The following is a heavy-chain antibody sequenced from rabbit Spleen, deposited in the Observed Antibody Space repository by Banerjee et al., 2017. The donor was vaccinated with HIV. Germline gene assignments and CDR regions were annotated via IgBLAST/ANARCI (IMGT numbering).Heavy chain of an antibody. J-gene: IGHJ4*01. D-gene: IGHD8-1*01. Sequence: QEQLVESGGGLVKPEGSLKLSCTASGFSFSNKAVMCWVRQAPGKGLEWIACINAVTGKAVYASWAKGRFTFSKTSSTTVTLKTTSLTAADTATYFCARDRAGSSYPFDLWGPGTLVTVS. CDR3: ARDRAGSSYPFDL. V-gene: IGHV1S45*01. CDR2: INAVTGKA. CDR1: GFSFSNKAV.